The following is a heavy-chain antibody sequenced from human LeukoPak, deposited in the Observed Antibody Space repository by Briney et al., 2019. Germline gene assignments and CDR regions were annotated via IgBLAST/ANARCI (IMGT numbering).Heavy chain of an antibody. V-gene: IGHV4-61*02. CDR3: ARYRLGWFDP. Sequence: SETLSLTCTASGGSISSSDYFWSWIRQPAGKGLEWIGRINSRGSTNYNPSLKSRVTLSVDTSKNQYSLKLTSVNVADTAVYCCARYRLGWFDPWGQGTLVTVSS. CDR1: GGSISSSDYF. J-gene: IGHJ5*02. CDR2: INSRGST. D-gene: IGHD6-25*01.